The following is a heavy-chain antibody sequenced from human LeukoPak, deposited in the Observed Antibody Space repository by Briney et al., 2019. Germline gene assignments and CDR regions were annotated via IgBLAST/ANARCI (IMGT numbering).Heavy chain of an antibody. CDR1: GFTFSSYA. D-gene: IGHD3-22*01. CDR3: AREKTDYYDSSGYLDY. CDR2: ISYDGSNK. J-gene: IGHJ4*02. Sequence: PGGSLRLSCAASGFTFSSYAMHWVRQAPGKGLEWVAVISYDGSNKYYADSVKGRFTVSRDNSKNTLYLQMNSLRAEDTAVYYCAREKTDYYDSSGYLDYWGQGTLVTVSS. V-gene: IGHV3-30-3*01.